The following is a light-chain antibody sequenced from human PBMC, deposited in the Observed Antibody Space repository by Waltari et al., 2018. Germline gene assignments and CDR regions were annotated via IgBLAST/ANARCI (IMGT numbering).Light chain of an antibody. Sequence: QSALTQPASVSGSPGQSITISCTGTSRDVGGYNYVSWHQQHPGKAPTLMIYDVTKRPAGVSIRCSGSKSGNPASLTISGLQAEDEADYYCSSYSSSSTLLFGGGTKLTVL. CDR1: SRDVGGYNY. V-gene: IGLV2-14*03. CDR3: SSYSSSSTLL. CDR2: DVT. J-gene: IGLJ2*01.